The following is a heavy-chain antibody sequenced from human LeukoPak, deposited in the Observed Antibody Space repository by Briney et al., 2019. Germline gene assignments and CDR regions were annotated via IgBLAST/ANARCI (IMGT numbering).Heavy chain of an antibody. J-gene: IGHJ4*02. CDR2: INHSGST. CDR3: ARPPLWAAAGTFDY. V-gene: IGHV4-34*01. CDR1: GGSFSGYY. Sequence: SETLSLTCAVYGGSFSGYYWSWIRQPPGEGLEWIGEINHSGSTNYNPSLKSRVTISVDTPKNQFSLKLSSVTAADTAVYYCARPPLWAAAGTFDYWGQGTLVTVSS. D-gene: IGHD6-13*01.